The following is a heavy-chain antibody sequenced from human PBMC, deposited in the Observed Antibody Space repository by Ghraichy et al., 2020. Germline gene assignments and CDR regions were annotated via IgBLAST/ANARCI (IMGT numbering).Heavy chain of an antibody. D-gene: IGHD3-10*01. CDR1: GYTFTGYY. Sequence: ASVKVSCKASGYTFTGYYMHWVRQAPGQGLEWMGWINPNSGGTNYAQKFQGRVTMTRDTSISTAYMELSRLRSDDTAVYYCARDLITMVRGAVYFDYWGQGTLVTVSS. V-gene: IGHV1-2*02. CDR2: INPNSGGT. CDR3: ARDLITMVRGAVYFDY. J-gene: IGHJ4*02.